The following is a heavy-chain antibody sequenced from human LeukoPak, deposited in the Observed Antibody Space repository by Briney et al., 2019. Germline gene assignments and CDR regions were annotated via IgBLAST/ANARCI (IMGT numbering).Heavy chain of an antibody. J-gene: IGHJ4*02. CDR1: GGTFSSYA. CDR2: IIPIFGIA. Sequence: ASEKVSCKASGGTFSSYAISWVRQAPGQGLEWMGRIIPIFGIANYAQKFQGRVTITADKSTSTAYMELSSLRSEDTAVYYCARVGAPNNYFDYWGQGTLVTVSS. D-gene: IGHD2/OR15-2a*01. CDR3: ARVGAPNNYFDY. V-gene: IGHV1-69*04.